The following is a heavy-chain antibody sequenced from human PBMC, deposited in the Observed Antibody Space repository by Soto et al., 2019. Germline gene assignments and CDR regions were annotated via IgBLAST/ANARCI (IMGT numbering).Heavy chain of an antibody. Sequence: PSETLSLTCPVSGGSISSYYLSWIRQPPGKGLEWIGYIYYSGGTYYNPSLKSRITISVDTSKNQFSLKLSSVTAADTAVYYCARDPLGTGYFDYWGQGTLVTVSS. V-gene: IGHV4-59*12. J-gene: IGHJ4*02. CDR1: GGSISSYY. CDR3: ARDPLGTGYFDY. CDR2: IYYSGGT. D-gene: IGHD1-26*01.